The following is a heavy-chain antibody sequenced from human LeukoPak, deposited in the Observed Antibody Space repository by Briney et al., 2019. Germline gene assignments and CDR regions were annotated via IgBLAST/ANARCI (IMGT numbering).Heavy chain of an antibody. CDR3: ARVYSGYDFWSAPDY. D-gene: IGHD3-3*01. J-gene: IGHJ4*02. Sequence: ASVKVSCKASGYTFTDYYMHWVRQAPGQGLEWMGWIIPNSGGTSYAQKFQGRVTMTRDTSISTAYMELSRLRSDDTAVYYCARVYSGYDFWSAPDYWGQGTLVTVSS. CDR1: GYTFTDYY. CDR2: IIPNSGGT. V-gene: IGHV1-2*02.